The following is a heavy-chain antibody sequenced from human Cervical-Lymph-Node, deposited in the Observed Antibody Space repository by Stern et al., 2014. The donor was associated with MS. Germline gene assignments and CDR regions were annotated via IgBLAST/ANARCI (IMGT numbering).Heavy chain of an antibody. J-gene: IGHJ5*02. CDR2: IYYSGST. Sequence: QLQLQVSGPGLVKTSETLSLTFTVSGGSISNYYWSWIRQPPGKGLEWIGSIYYSGSTNYNPSLKSRVTISVDTSKKQISLKLRSVTAADTAVYYCARGGLWFGETPNYWFDPWGQGTLVTVSS. CDR3: ARGGLWFGETPNYWFDP. CDR1: GGSISNYY. V-gene: IGHV4-59*01. D-gene: IGHD3-10*01.